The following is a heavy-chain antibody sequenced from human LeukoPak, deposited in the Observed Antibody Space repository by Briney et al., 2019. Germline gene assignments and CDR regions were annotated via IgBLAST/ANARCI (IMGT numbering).Heavy chain of an antibody. CDR3: AKDRAVVRGVSYYYYYGMDV. CDR2: IKSKVNGETI. J-gene: IGHJ6*02. CDR1: GFTFSNAW. D-gene: IGHD3-10*01. Sequence: PGGSLRLSCAASGFTFSNAWMNWVRQAPGKGLDWVGRIKSKVNGETIEYAAPVKGRFTISRDNSKNTLYLQMNSLRAEDTAVYYCAKDRAVVRGVSYYYYYGMDVWGQGTTVTVSS. V-gene: IGHV3-15*01.